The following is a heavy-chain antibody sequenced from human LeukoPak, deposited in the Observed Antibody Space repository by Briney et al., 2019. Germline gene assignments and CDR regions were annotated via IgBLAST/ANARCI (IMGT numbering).Heavy chain of an antibody. V-gene: IGHV3-23*01. D-gene: IGHD1-1*01. CDR2: LSNSGGSS. CDR3: AKDKTGTDAIDI. J-gene: IGHJ3*02. Sequence: GGSLRLSCAASGFTFSNYAMYWVRQAPGKGLEWVSALSNSGGSSYYADSVKGRFTISRDNSKNTLYLQMNGLRAEDTAIYYCAKDKTGTDAIDIWGQGTRVTVS. CDR1: GFTFSNYA.